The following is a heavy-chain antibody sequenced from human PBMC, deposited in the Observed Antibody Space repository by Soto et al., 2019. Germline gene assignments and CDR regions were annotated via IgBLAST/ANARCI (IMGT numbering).Heavy chain of an antibody. D-gene: IGHD3-9*01. CDR3: ARLEGLATISYYFDD. Sequence: QLQLQESGPGLVKPSETLSLTCSVSGDSINSDNYYWGWIRQPPGKGLEWIGSIYYRGNTYYNPSLKTRVTISLDKSKSQFSLKLNSVTAADSVVYFCARLEGLATISYYFDDWGQGTLVTVSS. CDR1: GDSINSDNYY. CDR2: IYYRGNT. J-gene: IGHJ4*02. V-gene: IGHV4-39*01.